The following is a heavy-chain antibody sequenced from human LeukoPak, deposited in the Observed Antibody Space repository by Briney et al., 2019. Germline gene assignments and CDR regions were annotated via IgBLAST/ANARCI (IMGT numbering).Heavy chain of an antibody. CDR2: ISWDGGSI. J-gene: IGHJ4*02. V-gene: IGHV3-9*01. D-gene: IGHD6-13*01. CDR3: ARLVAAAAYFDY. Sequence: GGSLRLSCAASGFTFDDYAMHWVRQTPGKGLEWVSGISWDGGSIGYADSVKGRFTISRDNSKNTLYLQMNSLRAEDTAVYYCARLVAAAAYFDYWGQGTLVTVSS. CDR1: GFTFDDYA.